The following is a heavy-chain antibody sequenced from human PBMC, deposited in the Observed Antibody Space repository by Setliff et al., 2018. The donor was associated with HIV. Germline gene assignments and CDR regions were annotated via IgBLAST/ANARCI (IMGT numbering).Heavy chain of an antibody. J-gene: IGHJ2*01. D-gene: IGHD3-16*02. CDR1: GFSLNSSGMR. V-gene: IGHV2-70*04. Sequence: SGPTLVNPTKTLTLTCTFSGFSLNSSGMRVNWIRQPPGKALEWLARLDWDDDKYYTTSLQTRLTISKDTSKNQVVLTMTNMDPVDTATYYCARTPLPGPHWYFDLWGRGTLVTVSS. CDR3: ARTPLPGPHWYFDL. CDR2: LDWDDDK.